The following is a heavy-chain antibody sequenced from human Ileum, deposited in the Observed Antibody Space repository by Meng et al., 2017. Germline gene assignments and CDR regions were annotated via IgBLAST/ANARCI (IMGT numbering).Heavy chain of an antibody. D-gene: IGHD4-23*01. CDR2: ISHSGSA. V-gene: IGHV4-4*02. CDR1: SGSIRSNTY. CDR3: ARHGGYSQDF. J-gene: IGHJ4*02. Sequence: QVQLQASGPGLVRPSGTLSLTCAVSSGSIRSNTYWSWVRQPPGKGLEWIGQISHSGSAYYNPSLKSRVTMSVDKSKSQFSLMLTSVTAADTAIYYCARHGGYSQDFWGQGTLVTVSS.